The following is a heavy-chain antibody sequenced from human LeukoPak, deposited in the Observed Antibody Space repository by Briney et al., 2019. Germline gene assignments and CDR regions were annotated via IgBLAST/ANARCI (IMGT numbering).Heavy chain of an antibody. V-gene: IGHV3-23*01. CDR1: GFTFSSYD. J-gene: IGHJ4*02. D-gene: IGHD3-22*01. CDR2: ISASGGRT. CDR3: AKGSYYDSSGSFYFDY. Sequence: SGGSLRLSCAASGFTFSSYDMSWVRQAPGKGLEWVSAISASGGRTYYADSVKGRFTISRDNSKNTLYVQVNSLGTEDTAAYYCAKGSYYDSSGSFYFDYWGQGTLVTVSS.